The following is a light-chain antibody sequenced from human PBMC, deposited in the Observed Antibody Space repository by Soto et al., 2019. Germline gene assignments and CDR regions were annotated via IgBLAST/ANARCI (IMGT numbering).Light chain of an antibody. CDR2: GAS. CDR3: QQYNNWPRRT. V-gene: IGKV3-20*01. Sequence: EIVLTQSPGTLSLSPGQRATLSCRASQSVSSSYLAWYQQKPGQAPRLLIYGASSRATGIPDRFSGSGSGTESTLTISSLQSEDFAVYYCQQYNNWPRRTFGQGTKVDIK. J-gene: IGKJ1*01. CDR1: QSVSSSY.